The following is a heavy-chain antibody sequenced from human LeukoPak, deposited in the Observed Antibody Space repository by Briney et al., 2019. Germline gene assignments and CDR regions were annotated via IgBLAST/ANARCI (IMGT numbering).Heavy chain of an antibody. V-gene: IGHV4-39*07. Sequence: SETLSLTCTVSGGSISSSSYYWGWIRQPPGKGLEWIGSIYYSGSTYYNPSLKSRVTISVDTSKNQFSLKLSSVTAADTAVYYCARVDWLNNWFDPWGQGTLVTVSS. CDR2: IYYSGST. D-gene: IGHD3-9*01. CDR3: ARVDWLNNWFDP. J-gene: IGHJ5*02. CDR1: GGSISSSSYY.